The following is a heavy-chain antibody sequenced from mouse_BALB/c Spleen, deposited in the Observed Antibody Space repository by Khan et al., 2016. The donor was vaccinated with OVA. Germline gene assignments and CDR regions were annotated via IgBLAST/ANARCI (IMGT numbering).Heavy chain of an antibody. Sequence: QVQLKESGAELARPGASVKMSCKASGYTFTSYTIHWIKQRPGQGMEWIGYFNPSSGYTNYNQKFKDKATLTPAKSSTKSYLQLSSLTSDDTAVYYCARDGAYYRNDGWFAYWGQGTLVTVSA. V-gene: IGHV1-4*01. CDR3: ARDGAYYRNDGWFAY. J-gene: IGHJ3*01. D-gene: IGHD2-14*01. CDR2: FNPSSGYT. CDR1: GYTFTSYT.